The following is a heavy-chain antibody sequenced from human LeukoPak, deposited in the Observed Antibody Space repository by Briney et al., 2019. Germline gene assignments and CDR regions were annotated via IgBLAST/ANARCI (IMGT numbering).Heavy chain of an antibody. V-gene: IGHV4-39*01. J-gene: IGHJ5*02. D-gene: IGHD3-9*01. CDR3: ARHDYDLLTGYTINWFDP. CDR2: ILYSGIT. Sequence: PSETLSLTCTVPSGSINSGPHYWGWVRQPPGKGMEWIGSILYSGITFYNPSLKSRVTVSIDTSKNQFSLKLNSVTAADTAVYYCARHDYDLLTGYTINWFDPWGQGTLVTVSS. CDR1: SGSINSGPHY.